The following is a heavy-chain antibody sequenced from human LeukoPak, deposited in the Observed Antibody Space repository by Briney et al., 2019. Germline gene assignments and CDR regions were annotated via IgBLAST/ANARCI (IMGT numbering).Heavy chain of an antibody. CDR3: AKACDSSCYAAFDI. CDR1: GFTFSTYA. V-gene: IGHV3-23*01. Sequence: GGSLRLSCAASGFTFSTYAMSWVRQAPGKGLEWVSAISGSGGSTYYADSVKGRFTISRDNSENTLYLQMNSLRAEDAAVYYCAKACDSSCYAAFDIWGQGTMVTVSS. CDR2: ISGSGGST. D-gene: IGHD3-22*01. J-gene: IGHJ3*02.